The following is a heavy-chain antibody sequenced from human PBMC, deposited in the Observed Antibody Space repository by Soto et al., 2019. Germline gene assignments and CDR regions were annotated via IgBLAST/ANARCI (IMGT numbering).Heavy chain of an antibody. J-gene: IGHJ6*02. CDR3: AKGRWGCSGGSGHLYGMDV. D-gene: IGHD2-15*01. V-gene: IGHV3-30*18. Sequence: GGSLRLSCAASRFTIIGHAMHWVLQAPCKGLEWLAVIAYDGSDKFYGDSVKGRFTISRDNSKNTLFLQVNSLREEDTAVYYCAKGRWGCSGGSGHLYGMDVWGQGATVTVSS. CDR2: IAYDGSDK. CDR1: RFTIIGHA.